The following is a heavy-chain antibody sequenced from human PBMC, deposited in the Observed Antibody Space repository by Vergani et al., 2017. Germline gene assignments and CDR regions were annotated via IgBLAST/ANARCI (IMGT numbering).Heavy chain of an antibody. CDR3: ASLYYGSDY. D-gene: IGHD3-22*01. CDR2: IYYSGST. V-gene: IGHV4-59*11. CDR1: GGSISSHY. J-gene: IGHJ4*02. Sequence: QVQQQESGPGLVKPSETLSLTCTVSGGSISSHYWSWIRQPPGKGLEWIGYIYYSGSTNYNPSLKSRVTISVDTSKNQFSLKLSSVTAADTAVYYCASLYYGSDYWGQGTLVTVSS.